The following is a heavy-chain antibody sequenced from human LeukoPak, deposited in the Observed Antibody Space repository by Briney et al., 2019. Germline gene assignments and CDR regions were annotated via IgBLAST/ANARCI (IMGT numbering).Heavy chain of an antibody. J-gene: IGHJ6*03. D-gene: IGHD2-2*01. Sequence: SETLSLTCTVSGGSISRSSFYWSWIRQPAGKGLEWIGRIYTSGNTNYNPSLQSRASISIDTSKNQFSLKLSSVTAADTAVYYCARARIYCSSTSCYPPYYMDVSGKGTTVTVSS. V-gene: IGHV4-61*02. CDR1: GGSISRSSFY. CDR2: IYTSGNT. CDR3: ARARIYCSSTSCYPPYYMDV.